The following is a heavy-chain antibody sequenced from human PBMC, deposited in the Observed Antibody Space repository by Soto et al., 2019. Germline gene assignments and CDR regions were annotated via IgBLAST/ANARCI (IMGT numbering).Heavy chain of an antibody. D-gene: IGHD6-6*01. CDR1: GYPLTSYD. V-gene: IGHV1-8*01. J-gene: IGHJ6*02. CDR3: ARTPVIAPSPAYYYYYGMDV. Sequence: XSVKVSCKASGYPLTSYDINWVRQATGQGLEWMGWMNPNSGNTGYAQKFQGRVTMTRNTSISTAYMELSSLRSEDTAVYYCARTPVIAPSPAYYYYYGMDVCGQRTTVTVSS. CDR2: MNPNSGNT.